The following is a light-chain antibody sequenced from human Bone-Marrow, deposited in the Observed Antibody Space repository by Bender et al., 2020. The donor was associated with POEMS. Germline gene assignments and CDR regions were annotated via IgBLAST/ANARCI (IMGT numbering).Light chain of an antibody. V-gene: IGLV2-14*03. CDR1: SSDVGGHNY. Sequence: QSALTQPASVSGSPGQSITISCTGTSSDVGGHNYVSWYQHHPGKAPKLLICDVRNRPSGVSSRFSGSKSGNTASLTISSIQTEDEAFYYCCSYAASDTFLFGGGTKVTVL. CDR3: CSYAASDTFL. CDR2: DVR. J-gene: IGLJ2*01.